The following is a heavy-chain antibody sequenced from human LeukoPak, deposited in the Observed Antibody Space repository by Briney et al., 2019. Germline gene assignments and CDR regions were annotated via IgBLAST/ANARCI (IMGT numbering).Heavy chain of an antibody. J-gene: IGHJ4*02. Sequence: SGTLSLTCGVSGGSITTTNWWSWVRQLPGQGLQWIGKVSLEGVRNYNPSLTSRVTMSMDRAKILLSLNLNAVTAADTAVYYWARYLSSGNDYWGQGSLVTVSS. CDR2: VSLEGVR. V-gene: IGHV4-4*02. D-gene: IGHD6-25*01. CDR3: ARYLSSGNDY. CDR1: GGSITTTNW.